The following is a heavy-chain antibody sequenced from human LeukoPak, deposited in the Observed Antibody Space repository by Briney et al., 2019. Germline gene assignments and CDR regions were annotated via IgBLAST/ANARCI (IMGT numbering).Heavy chain of an antibody. CDR1: GFTFSSYA. J-gene: IGHJ6*03. CDR3: AKGRPDYGDYLYYYYYYYMDV. D-gene: IGHD4-17*01. Sequence: PGGSLRLSCAASGFTFSSYAMSWVRQAPGKGLEWVSAISGSGGSTYYADSVKGRFTISRDNSKNTLYLQMNSLRAEDTAVYYCAKGRPDYGDYLYYYYYYYMDVWGKGTTVTVSS. V-gene: IGHV3-23*01. CDR2: ISGSGGST.